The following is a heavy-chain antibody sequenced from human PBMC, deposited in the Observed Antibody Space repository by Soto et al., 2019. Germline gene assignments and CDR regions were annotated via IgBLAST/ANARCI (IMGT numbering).Heavy chain of an antibody. J-gene: IGHJ4*02. CDR3: ARTTAVPNTLRSRYFFDY. Sequence: SETLSLTCSVSGGSVSNKTYYWSWIRQPPGKRPEWIGYVYYSGTTNYNPSLKSRVTISVDLSKNQFSLRLSSVTTADTALYYCARTTAVPNTLRSRYFFDYWGQGTLVTVSS. V-gene: IGHV4-61*01. D-gene: IGHD4-17*01. CDR2: VYYSGTT. CDR1: GGSVSNKTYY.